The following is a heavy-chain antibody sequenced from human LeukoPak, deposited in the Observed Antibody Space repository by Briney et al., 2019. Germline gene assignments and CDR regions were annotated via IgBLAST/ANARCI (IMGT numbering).Heavy chain of an antibody. J-gene: IGHJ4*02. CDR2: INGDGRST. CDR1: GFTFSSNW. CDR3: ARATVTLDY. D-gene: IGHD4-17*01. V-gene: IGHV3-74*01. Sequence: GGSLRLSCAASGFTFSSNWMHWVRHAPGKGLVWVSAINGDGRSTVYADSVKGRFTISRDNAKNTLYLQMDSLRTEDTAVYYCARATVTLDYWGQGTLVTVSS.